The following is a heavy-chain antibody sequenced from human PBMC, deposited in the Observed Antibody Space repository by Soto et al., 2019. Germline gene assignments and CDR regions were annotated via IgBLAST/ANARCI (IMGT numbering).Heavy chain of an antibody. CDR2: ISYDGSNK. J-gene: IGHJ3*02. CDR3: AREGTLWFGEPDHDAFDI. D-gene: IGHD3-10*01. V-gene: IGHV3-30-3*01. Sequence: QVQLVESGGGVVQPGRSLRLSCAASGFTFSSYAMHWVRQAPGKGLEWVAVISYDGSNKYYADSVKGRFTISRDNSKNTLYLQMNSLRAEDTAVYDWAREGTLWFGEPDHDAFDIWGQGTMVTVSS. CDR1: GFTFSSYA.